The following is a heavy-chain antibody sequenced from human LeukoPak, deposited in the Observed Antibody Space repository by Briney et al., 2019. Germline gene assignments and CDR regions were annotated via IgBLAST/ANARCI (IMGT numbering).Heavy chain of an antibody. CDR1: GYTFTGYY. CDR2: INPNSGGT. D-gene: IGHD2-2*02. CDR3: ARDWGYCSSTSCYSIFDY. V-gene: IGHV1-2*02. Sequence: GASVKVSCKASGYTFTGYYMHWLHQAPGQGLEWMGWINPNSGGTNYAQKFQGRVTMTRDTSISTAYMELSRLRYDDTAVYYCARDWGYCSSTSCYSIFDYWGQGTLVTVSS. J-gene: IGHJ4*02.